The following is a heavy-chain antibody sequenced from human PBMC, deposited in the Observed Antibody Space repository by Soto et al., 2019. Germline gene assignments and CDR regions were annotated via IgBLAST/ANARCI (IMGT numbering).Heavy chain of an antibody. D-gene: IGHD5-18*01. Sequence: GGSLRLSCAASGFTFKTYGMHWVRQAPGKGLEWVAVISDDGSNKYNKASVEGRFTISRDNSKNTLSLQMNSLRDEDTAVYYCARGGGYSYGTNDAFDIWGQGTMVTVSS. V-gene: IGHV3-30*03. J-gene: IGHJ3*02. CDR3: ARGGGYSYGTNDAFDI. CDR2: ISDDGSNK. CDR1: GFTFKTYG.